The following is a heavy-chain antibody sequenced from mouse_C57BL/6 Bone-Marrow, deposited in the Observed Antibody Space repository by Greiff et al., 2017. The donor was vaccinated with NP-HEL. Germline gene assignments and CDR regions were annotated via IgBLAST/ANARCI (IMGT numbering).Heavy chain of an antibody. CDR2: IYPGDGDT. Sequence: QVQLQQSGPELVKPGASVKISCKASGYAFSSSWMNWVKQRPGKGLEWIGRIYPGDGDTNYNGKFKGKATLTADKSSSTAYMQLSSLTSEDSAVYFCASFYYSNYYWYFDVGGTGTTVTVSS. J-gene: IGHJ1*03. D-gene: IGHD2-5*01. CDR3: ASFYYSNYYWYFDV. CDR1: GYAFSSSW. V-gene: IGHV1-82*01.